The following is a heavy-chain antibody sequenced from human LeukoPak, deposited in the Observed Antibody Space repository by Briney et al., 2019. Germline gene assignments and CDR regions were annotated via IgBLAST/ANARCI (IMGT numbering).Heavy chain of an antibody. J-gene: IGHJ4*02. CDR1: GGTFSSYA. D-gene: IGHD4-17*01. CDR2: IIPIFGTA. Sequence: SVKVSCKASGGTFSSYAISWVRQARGQGLEWMGRIIPIFGTANYAQKFQGRVTITTDESTSTAYMELSSLRSEDTAVYYCASYGEGIYFDYWGQGTLVTVSS. V-gene: IGHV1-69*05. CDR3: ASYGEGIYFDY.